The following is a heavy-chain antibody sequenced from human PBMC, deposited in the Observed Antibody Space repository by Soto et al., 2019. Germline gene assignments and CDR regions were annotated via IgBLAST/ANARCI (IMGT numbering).Heavy chain of an antibody. J-gene: IGHJ4*02. Sequence: SLSLTCAVSGGSISSGGYYWSWIRQHPGKGLEWIGYIYYSGSTYYNPSLKSRVTISVDTSKNQFSLKLSSVTAADTAVYYCESGGGLDTAMGTFDYWGQGTLVTVYS. CDR3: ESGGGLDTAMGTFDY. CDR2: IYYSGST. D-gene: IGHD5-18*01. CDR1: GGSISSGGYY. V-gene: IGHV4-31*11.